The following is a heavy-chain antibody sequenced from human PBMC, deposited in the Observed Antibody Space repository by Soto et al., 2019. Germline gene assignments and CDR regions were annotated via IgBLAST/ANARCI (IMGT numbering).Heavy chain of an antibody. CDR3: ARRLYYDSSGFEGGGMDV. J-gene: IGHJ6*02. CDR1: GGSICSSSSY. CDR2: IYYSGST. V-gene: IGHV4-39*01. Sequence: SETLSLTFTVAGGSICSSSSYWGWIRQPPGKGLEWIGSIYYSGSTYYNPSLKSRVTISVDTSKNQFSLKLSSVTAADTAVYYCARRLYYDSSGFEGGGMDVWGQGTTVT. D-gene: IGHD3-22*01.